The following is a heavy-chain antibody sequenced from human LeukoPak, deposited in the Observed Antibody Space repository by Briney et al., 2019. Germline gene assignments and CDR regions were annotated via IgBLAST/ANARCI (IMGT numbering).Heavy chain of an antibody. J-gene: IGHJ4*02. CDR2: INPNSGGT. CDR3: ATPERGYSGYDFGS. CDR1: GYTFTGYY. V-gene: IGHV1-2*02. D-gene: IGHD5-12*01. Sequence: ASVKVSCKASGYTFTGYYMHWVRQAPGQGLEWMGWINPNSGGTNYAQKFQGRVTMTRDTSISTAYMELSRLKSDDTAVYYCATPERGYSGYDFGSWGQGTLVTVSS.